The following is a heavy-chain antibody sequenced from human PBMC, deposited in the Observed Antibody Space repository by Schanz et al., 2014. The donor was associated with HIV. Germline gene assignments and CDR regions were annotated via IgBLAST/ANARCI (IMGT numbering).Heavy chain of an antibody. V-gene: IGHV1-2*02. Sequence: QVQLVQSGAEVKEPGASVKVSCKPYGYIFTGHLMHWVRQAPGQGLEWMGWINPNSGATDSAQKFQGRVTMTRDTSISTAFMELSSLRSDDTAVYFCARDLDDVLARFDYWGQGTLVTVSS. CDR2: INPNSGAT. D-gene: IGHD1-1*01. CDR1: GYIFTGHL. J-gene: IGHJ4*02. CDR3: ARDLDDVLARFDY.